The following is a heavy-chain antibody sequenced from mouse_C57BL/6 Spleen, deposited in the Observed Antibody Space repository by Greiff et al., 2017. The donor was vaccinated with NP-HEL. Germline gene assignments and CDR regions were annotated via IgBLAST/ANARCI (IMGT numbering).Heavy chain of an antibody. CDR2: IDPENGDT. V-gene: IGHV14-4*01. Sequence: VQLQQSGAELVRPGASVKLSCTASGFNIKDDYMHWVKQRPEQGLEWIGWIDPENGDTEYASKFQGKATITADTSSNTAYLQLSSLTSEDTAVYYCYLWLRRFAYWGQGTLVTVSA. CDR1: GFNIKDDY. J-gene: IGHJ3*01. D-gene: IGHD2-2*01. CDR3: YLWLRRFAY.